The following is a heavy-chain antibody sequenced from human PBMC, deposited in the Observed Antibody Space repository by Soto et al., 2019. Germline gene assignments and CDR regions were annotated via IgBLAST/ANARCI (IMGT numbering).Heavy chain of an antibody. CDR2: ISAYNGNT. V-gene: IGHV1-18*01. CDR3: ARDRLSHVDTASSG. CDR1: GYTFTSYG. Sequence: GASVKVSCKASGYTFTSYGISWVRQAPGQGLEWMGWISAYNGNTNYAQKLQGRVTMTTDTSTSTAYMELRSLRSDDTAVYYCARDRLSHVDTASSGWGQGTLVTVSS. J-gene: IGHJ4*02. D-gene: IGHD5-18*01.